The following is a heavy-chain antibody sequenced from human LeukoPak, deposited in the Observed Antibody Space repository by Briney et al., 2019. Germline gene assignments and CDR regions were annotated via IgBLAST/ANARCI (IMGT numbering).Heavy chain of an antibody. D-gene: IGHD3-10*01. CDR2: IRSKANSYAT. CDR1: GFTFSGSA. CDR3: TRQEYYYGSGSYWSGAFDI. J-gene: IGHJ3*02. V-gene: IGHV3-73*01. Sequence: GGSLRLSCAASGFTFSGSAMHWVRQASGKGLEWVGRIRSKANSYATAYAASAKGRFTISRDDSKNTAYLQMNSLKTEDTAVYYCTRQEYYYGSGSYWSGAFDIWGQGTMVTVSS.